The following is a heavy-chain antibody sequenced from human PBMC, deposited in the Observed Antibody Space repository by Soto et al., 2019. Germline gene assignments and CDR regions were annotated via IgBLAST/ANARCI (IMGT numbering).Heavy chain of an antibody. CDR3: ARAKTLRFLEAGMDV. V-gene: IGHV1-69*13. J-gene: IGHJ6*02. CDR1: GGTFSSYA. D-gene: IGHD3-3*01. Sequence: SVKVSCKASGGTFSSYAISWVRQAPGQGLEWMGGIIPIFGTANYAQKFQGRVTITVDESTSTAYMELSSLRSEDTAVYCCARAKTLRFLEAGMDVWGQGTTVTVSS. CDR2: IIPIFGTA.